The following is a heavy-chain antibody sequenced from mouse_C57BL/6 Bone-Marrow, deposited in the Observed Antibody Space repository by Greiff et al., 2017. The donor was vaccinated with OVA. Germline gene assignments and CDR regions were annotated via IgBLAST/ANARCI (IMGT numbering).Heavy chain of an antibody. CDR2: ISYDGST. CDR1: GYSITSGYY. D-gene: IGHD1-1*01. Sequence: EVQLVESGPGLVKPSQSLSLTCSVTGYSITSGYYWNWIRQFPGNKLEWMGYISYDGSTNYNPFLKNRISITRDTSKNQFFLKLNSVTTEDTATYYCARGPFITPMDYWGRGPSVTVSS. V-gene: IGHV3-6*01. J-gene: IGHJ4*01. CDR3: ARGPFITPMDY.